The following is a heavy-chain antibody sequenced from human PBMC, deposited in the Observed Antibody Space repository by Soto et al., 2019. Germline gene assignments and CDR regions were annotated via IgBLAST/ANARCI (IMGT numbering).Heavy chain of an antibody. CDR1: GFTFSSYW. Sequence: EVQLVESGGGLVQPGGSLRLSCAASGFTFSSYWMHWVRQAPGKGLVWVSRINSDGSSTSYADSVKGRFTISRDKAKNPLYLQMNILTADDTAVYYCAREQSLAEVYFDLWGRGTLVTVSS. CDR3: AREQSLAEVYFDL. V-gene: IGHV3-74*01. J-gene: IGHJ2*01. CDR2: INSDGSST.